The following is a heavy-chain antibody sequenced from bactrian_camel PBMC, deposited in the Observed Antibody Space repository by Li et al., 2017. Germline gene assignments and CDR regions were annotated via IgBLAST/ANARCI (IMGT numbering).Heavy chain of an antibody. J-gene: IGHJ4*01. D-gene: IGHD1*01. CDR2: IDSDGTT. CDR3: ASDPCSTFRGLGQDEYDY. V-gene: IGHV3S1*01. CDR1: EYTHNSFC. Sequence: HVQLVESGGGSAQAGGSLRLSCADEYTHNSFCAGWFRQSPGKKREGVAIIDSDGTTQYADSVKGRFTVSQDKAKHMLYLQMDSLRTEDTAMYYCASDPCSTFRGLGQDEYDYWGQGTQVTVS.